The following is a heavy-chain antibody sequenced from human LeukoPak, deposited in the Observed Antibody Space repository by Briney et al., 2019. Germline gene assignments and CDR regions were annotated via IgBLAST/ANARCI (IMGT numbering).Heavy chain of an antibody. D-gene: IGHD1-26*01. V-gene: IGHV3-30*18. J-gene: IGHJ3*02. CDR1: GFSFSNYG. Sequence: GGSLRLSCAASGFSFSNYGMNWVRQAPGQGPEGGAIISSDGRTQIYADSVKGRFTISRDNLKNTLNLQMNYLEAEDTAVYYCAKEEGWGVNSFDMWGQGTMVTVSS. CDR2: ISSDGRTQ. CDR3: AKEEGWGVNSFDM.